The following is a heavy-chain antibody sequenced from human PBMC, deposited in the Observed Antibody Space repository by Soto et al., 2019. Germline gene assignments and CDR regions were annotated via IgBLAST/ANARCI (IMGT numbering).Heavy chain of an antibody. V-gene: IGHV4-59*08. J-gene: IGHJ4*02. CDR1: GGSISSHY. D-gene: IGHD4-17*01. Sequence: PSETLSLTCTVSGGSISSHYWGWIRQPPGKGLEWIGYIYYSGGTNYNPSLKSRVTISVDTSKNQFSLKLSSVTAADTAVYYCARRLSTDYGSYLDSWGQGTLVTVSS. CDR2: IYYSGGT. CDR3: ARRLSTDYGSYLDS.